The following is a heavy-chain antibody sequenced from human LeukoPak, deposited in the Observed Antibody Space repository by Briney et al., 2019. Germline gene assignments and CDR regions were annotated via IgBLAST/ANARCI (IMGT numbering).Heavy chain of an antibody. J-gene: IGHJ4*02. Sequence: SETLSLTCTVSGGSVSSSAYYWGWLRQPPGKGLEWIGSIYYTGNTYYNPSLKGRVTISVYPPKNQFSLQLNSETAADTAVNYCARVGPFYSRGEGYFDYWGQGTLVTVSS. V-gene: IGHV4-39*01. D-gene: IGHD3-16*01. CDR3: ARVGPFYSRGEGYFDY. CDR1: GGSVSSSAYY. CDR2: IYYTGNT.